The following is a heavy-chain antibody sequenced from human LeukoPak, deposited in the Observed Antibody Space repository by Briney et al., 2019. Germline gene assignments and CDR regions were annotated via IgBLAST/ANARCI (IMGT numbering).Heavy chain of an antibody. J-gene: IGHJ4*02. D-gene: IGHD1-20*01. CDR3: ARVRDNWNDGRFWAFDY. Sequence: ASVKVSCKASGYTFTSYYMHWVRQAPGQGLEWMGIINPGGGSTSYAQKFQGRVTMTRDTSTSTVYMELSSLRSEDTAVYYCARVRDNWNDGRFWAFDYWGQGTLVTVSS. CDR2: INPGGGST. V-gene: IGHV1-46*01. CDR1: GYTFTSYY.